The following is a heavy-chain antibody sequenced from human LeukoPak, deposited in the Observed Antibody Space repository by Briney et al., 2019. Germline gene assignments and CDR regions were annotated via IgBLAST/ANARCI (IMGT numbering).Heavy chain of an antibody. CDR3: AKEGSPIVGAKNYFDY. J-gene: IGHJ4*02. CDR1: GFTFSSYA. D-gene: IGHD1-26*01. V-gene: IGHV3-23*01. Sequence: GGSLRLSCAASGFTFSSYAMSWVRQAPGKGLEWVSAISGSGGSTYYADSVKGRFTISRDNSKNTLYLQMNSLRAEDTAVYYCAKEGSPIVGAKNYFDYWGQGTLVTVSS. CDR2: ISGSGGST.